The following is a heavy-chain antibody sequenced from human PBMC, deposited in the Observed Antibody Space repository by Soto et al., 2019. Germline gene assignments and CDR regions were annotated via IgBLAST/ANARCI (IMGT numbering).Heavy chain of an antibody. CDR2: IDNDGATT. V-gene: IGHV3-74*01. CDR1: GFTFSTYW. J-gene: IGHJ4*02. CDR3: ARDRGAATPFDY. Sequence: GGSLRLSCEASGFTFSTYWMHWVRQAPGKGLVWVSRIDNDGATTRSADSVRGRFTISRDNAKNTLYLQMNSLRADDTAVYYCARDRGAATPFDYWGQGTLVTVSS. D-gene: IGHD2-15*01.